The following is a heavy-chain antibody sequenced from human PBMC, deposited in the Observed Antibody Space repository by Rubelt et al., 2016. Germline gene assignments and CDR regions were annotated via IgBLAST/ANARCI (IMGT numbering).Heavy chain of an antibody. CDR3: ARGRDGDRMGC. CDR1: GGSISSYY. V-gene: IGHV4-59*12. J-gene: IGHJ4*02. Sequence: QVQLQESGPGLVKPSETLSLTCTVSGGSISSYYWSWIRQPPGKGLEWIGYIYYSGSTSYNPSLKGRVTISVDTTKNQFSLRLRSVTAADTAVYYCARGRDGDRMGCWGQGTLVTVSS. CDR2: IYYSGST. D-gene: IGHD4-17*01.